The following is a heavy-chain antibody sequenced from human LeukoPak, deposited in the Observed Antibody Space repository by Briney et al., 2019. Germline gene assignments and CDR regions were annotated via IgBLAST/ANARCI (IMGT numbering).Heavy chain of an antibody. D-gene: IGHD3-10*01. J-gene: IGHJ6*02. V-gene: IGHV3-23*01. Sequence: GGSLRLSCAASGFTFSSYAMSWVRQAPGKGLEWVSAISGSGGSTYYADSVKGRFTISRDNSKNTLYLQMNSLRAEDTAVYYCAKGSGSHYYYGMDVWGQGTTVTVSS. CDR3: AKGSGSHYYYGMDV. CDR1: GFTFSSYA. CDR2: ISGSGGST.